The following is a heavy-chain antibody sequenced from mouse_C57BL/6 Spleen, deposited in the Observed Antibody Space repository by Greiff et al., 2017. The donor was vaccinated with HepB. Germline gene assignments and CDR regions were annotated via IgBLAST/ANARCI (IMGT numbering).Heavy chain of an antibody. CDR3: TREGNYYGMGY. Sequence: VQLQQSGTVLARPGASVKMSCKTSGYTFTSYWMHWVKQRPGQGLEWIGAIYPGNSDTSYNQKFKGKAKLTAVTSASTAYMELSSLTNEDSAVYYCTREGNYYGMGYWGQGTTLTVSS. J-gene: IGHJ2*01. V-gene: IGHV1-5*01. CDR1: GYTFTSYW. CDR2: IYPGNSDT. D-gene: IGHD1-1*01.